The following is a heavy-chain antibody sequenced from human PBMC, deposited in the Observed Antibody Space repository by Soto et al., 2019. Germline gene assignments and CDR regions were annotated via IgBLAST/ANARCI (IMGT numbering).Heavy chain of an antibody. CDR3: ARDPLSGDYIWGRYRPGIMDV. J-gene: IGHJ6*04. D-gene: IGHD3-16*02. Sequence: QTLSLTCAISGDSVSSNSAAWNWIRQSPSRGLEWLGRTYYRSKWYNDYAVSVKSRITINPDTSKNQFSLQMNSLRAEDTAVYYCARDPLSGDYIWGRYRPGIMDVWGKGTSVTVSS. CDR2: TYYRSKWYN. CDR1: GDSVSSNSAA. V-gene: IGHV6-1*01.